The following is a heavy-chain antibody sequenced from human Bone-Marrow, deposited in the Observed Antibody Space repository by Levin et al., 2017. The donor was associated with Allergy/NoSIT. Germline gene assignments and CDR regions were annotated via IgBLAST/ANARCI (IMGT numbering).Heavy chain of an antibody. J-gene: IGHJ4*02. Sequence: GGSLRLSCAASGFTFSSYSMNWVRQAPGKGLEWVSSISSGSRYIYYADSVKGRFTISRDDARNSLYLQMNSLRAKDTALYYCARDFEEQLNSWGQGTLVTVSA. CDR2: ISSGSRYI. CDR3: ARDFEEQLNS. CDR1: GFTFSSYS. D-gene: IGHD6-6*01. V-gene: IGHV3-21*06.